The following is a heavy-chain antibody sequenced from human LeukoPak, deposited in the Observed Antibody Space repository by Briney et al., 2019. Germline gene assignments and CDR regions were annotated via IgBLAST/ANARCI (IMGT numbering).Heavy chain of an antibody. Sequence: SVKVSFKASGFTFTSSAVQWVRQARGQRLEWIGWIVVGSGNTNYAQKFQERVTVTRDMSTSTAYMELSSLRSEDTAVYYCAADRAEQQLVLWGQGTLVTVSS. CDR3: AADRAEQQLVL. J-gene: IGHJ4*02. CDR1: GFTFTSSA. CDR2: IVVGSGNT. V-gene: IGHV1-58*01. D-gene: IGHD6-13*01.